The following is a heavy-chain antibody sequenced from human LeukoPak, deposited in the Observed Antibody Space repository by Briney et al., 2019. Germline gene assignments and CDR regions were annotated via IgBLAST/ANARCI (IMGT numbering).Heavy chain of an antibody. V-gene: IGHV4-39*01. CDR1: GGSITSYSNY. J-gene: IGHJ3*02. Sequence: AETLSLTCTLSGGSITSYSNYWGWIPPPPGKGLVGIVSGNYTGSTFHNPSLSSRITPCVNTSKNQFSLRLRSVTAGDTAVYYCAREDGYNMYDAFDIWGQGTMVSVSS. D-gene: IGHD5-24*01. CDR2: GNYTGST. CDR3: AREDGYNMYDAFDI.